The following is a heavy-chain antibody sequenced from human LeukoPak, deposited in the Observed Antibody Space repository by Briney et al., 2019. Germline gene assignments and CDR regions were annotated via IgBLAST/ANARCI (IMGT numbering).Heavy chain of an antibody. CDR2: IHRYGRST. Sequence: LSLSCAASVFTFSRYWMHWVRQAPGKGLGWVSRIHRYGRSTLYADSVKGRLPITRDNAKNTLYLQRNSLRAEDMAVYYCARGQYDGMDVWGKGTTVSVSS. J-gene: IGHJ6*04. CDR3: ARGQYDGMDV. V-gene: IGHV3-74*01. CDR1: VFTFSRYW.